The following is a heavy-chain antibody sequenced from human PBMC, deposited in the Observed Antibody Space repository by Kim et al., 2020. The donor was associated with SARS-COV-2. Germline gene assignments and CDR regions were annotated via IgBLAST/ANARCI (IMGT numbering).Heavy chain of an antibody. CDR3: AREGTSGSFTDG. Sequence: GGSLRLSCTASGFTFTNYGMHWVRQPPGKGLEWVALISYDETKEYDADSVKGRFTISRDNFKNTVYLQMNSLREEDTALYYCAREGTSGSFTDGWGQGTLVTVS. J-gene: IGHJ4*02. V-gene: IGHV3-30*03. CDR1: GFTFTNYG. CDR2: ISYDETKE. D-gene: IGHD3-10*01.